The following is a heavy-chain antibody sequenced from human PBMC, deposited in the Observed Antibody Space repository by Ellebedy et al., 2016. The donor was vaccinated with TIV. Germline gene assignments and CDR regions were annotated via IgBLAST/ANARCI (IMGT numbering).Heavy chain of an antibody. V-gene: IGHV4-39*01. J-gene: IGHJ4*02. CDR1: GGSVSSTRYY. Sequence: MPSETLSLTCSVSGGSVSSTRYYWAWIRQPPGKGLEYIGSVYYSGSTYYNPSFKSRVTLSADTSKNKFSLNLRTVTAADTAVYYCARTDPWQPIDDWGQGILVSVSS. CDR2: VYYSGST. CDR3: ARTDPWQPIDD. D-gene: IGHD2-21*02.